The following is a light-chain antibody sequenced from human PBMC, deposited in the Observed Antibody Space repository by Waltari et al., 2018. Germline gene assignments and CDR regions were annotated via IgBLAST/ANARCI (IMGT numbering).Light chain of an antibody. CDR3: QQYDSEIT. CDR2: GAS. Sequence: EIVLTQSPGTLSLSPGERATLSCRASQSVSSSYLAWYQQKPGQAPRLLIYGASSRATGIPDRFSGSGSGTDFTLTISRLEPEDFATYFCQQYDSEITFGQGTRLEIK. CDR1: QSVSSSY. V-gene: IGKV3-20*01. J-gene: IGKJ5*01.